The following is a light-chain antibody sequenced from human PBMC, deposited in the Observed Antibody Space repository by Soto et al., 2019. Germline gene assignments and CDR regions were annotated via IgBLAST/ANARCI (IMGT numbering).Light chain of an antibody. V-gene: IGKV3-20*01. Sequence: EIVLTQSPGTLSLSPGERATLSCRASQSVSSSYLAWYQQKPGQAPRLLIYGASSRATGIPDRFSGSGSGTDFTLTISRLAPEDFAVYYCQQYGSSPPRITFGGGTKVEIK. J-gene: IGKJ4*01. CDR3: QQYGSSPPRIT. CDR1: QSVSSSY. CDR2: GAS.